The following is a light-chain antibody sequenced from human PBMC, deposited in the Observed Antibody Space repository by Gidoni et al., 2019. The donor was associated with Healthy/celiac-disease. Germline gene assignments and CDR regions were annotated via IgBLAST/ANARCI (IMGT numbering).Light chain of an antibody. V-gene: IGKV1-39*01. CDR3: QQSYSTPYT. CDR1: QSISSY. CDR2: AAS. Sequence: DIQMTQSPSSLSAYVGDRVIITCRASQSISSYLNWYQKKPGKAPKLLIYAASNLQSGVPSRFSGSGSGTDFTLTFSRLQPEDFATYYCQQSYSTPYTFGQGTKLEIK. J-gene: IGKJ2*01.